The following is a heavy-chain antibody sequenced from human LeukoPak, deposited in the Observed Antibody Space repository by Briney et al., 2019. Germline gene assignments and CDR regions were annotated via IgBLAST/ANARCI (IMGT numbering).Heavy chain of an antibody. J-gene: IGHJ3*02. CDR1: GGSISSSSYY. Sequence: SETLSLICTVSGGSISSSSYYWGWIRQPPGKGLEWIGSIYYSGSTYYNPSLKSRVTISVDTSKNQFSLKLSSVTAADTAVYYCARRAGYCSSTSCYAGAFDTWGQGTMVTVSS. D-gene: IGHD2-2*01. V-gene: IGHV4-39*01. CDR2: IYYSGST. CDR3: ARRAGYCSSTSCYAGAFDT.